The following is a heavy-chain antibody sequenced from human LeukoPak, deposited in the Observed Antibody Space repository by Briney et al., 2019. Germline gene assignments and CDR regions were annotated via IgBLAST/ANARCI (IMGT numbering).Heavy chain of an antibody. CDR2: IWYDGSNK. J-gene: IGHJ4*02. CDR1: GFTFSRYG. D-gene: IGHD3-10*01. V-gene: IGHV3-33*06. Sequence: GGSLRLSCAASGFTFSRYGMHWVRQAPGKGLEWVAVIWYDGSNKYYADSVKGRFTISRDNSKNTLYLQMNSLRAEDTAVYYCAKGGGIGRFGELLDYWGQGTLVTVSS. CDR3: AKGGGIGRFGELLDY.